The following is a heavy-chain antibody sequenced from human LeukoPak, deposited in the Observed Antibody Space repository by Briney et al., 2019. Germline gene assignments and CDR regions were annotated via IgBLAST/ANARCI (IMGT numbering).Heavy chain of an antibody. CDR1: GYTFIGYY. J-gene: IGHJ4*02. Sequence: ASVKVSCKASGYTFIGYYIHWVRQAPGQGLEWMGWINPNSGGTNYAQKLQGRVTMTTDTSTSTAYMELRSLRSDDTAVYYCAETRGSGEIDYWGQGTLVTVSS. D-gene: IGHD3-10*01. CDR3: AETRGSGEIDY. CDR2: INPNSGGT. V-gene: IGHV1-2*02.